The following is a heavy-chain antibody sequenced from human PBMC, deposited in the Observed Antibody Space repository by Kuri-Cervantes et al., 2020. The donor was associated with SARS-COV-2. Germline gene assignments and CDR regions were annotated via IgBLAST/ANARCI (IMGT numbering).Heavy chain of an antibody. D-gene: IGHD2-21*01. V-gene: IGHV4-38-2*02. CDR2: IYHSGTT. CDR1: GSSVSSPNY. Sequence: GSLRLSCTASGSSVSSPNYWGWLRQPPGKGLEWIGSIYHSGTTYYNPSLKSRVTLSVDTSKNQFSLKLSSVTAADTAVYYCARIVGNDAFDIWGQGTMVTVSS. CDR3: ARIVGNDAFDI. J-gene: IGHJ3*02.